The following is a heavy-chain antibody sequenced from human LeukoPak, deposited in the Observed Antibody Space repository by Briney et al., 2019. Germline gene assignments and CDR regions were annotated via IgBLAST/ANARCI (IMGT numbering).Heavy chain of an antibody. D-gene: IGHD6-19*01. CDR3: ARVQRGIAVALDY. J-gene: IGHJ4*02. CDR1: GFSFSYYS. V-gene: IGHV3-48*04. Sequence: GGSLRLSCAASGFSFSYYSMNWVRQAPGKGLEWVSYISTTGSSIYYADSVKGRFTISRDNVKNLLYLQMNSLRAEDTAVYYCARVQRGIAVALDYWGQGTLATVSS. CDR2: ISTTGSSI.